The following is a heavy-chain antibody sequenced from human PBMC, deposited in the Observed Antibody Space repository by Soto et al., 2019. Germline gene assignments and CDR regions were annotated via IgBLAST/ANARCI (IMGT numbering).Heavy chain of an antibody. CDR1: GGSFSGYY. Sequence: SETLSLTCAVYGGSFSGYYWSWIRQPPGKGLEWIGEINHSGSTNYNPSLKSRVTISVDTSKNQFSLKLSSVTAADTAVYYCATQDVYSSGWTSWGQGTLVTVSS. J-gene: IGHJ5*02. CDR2: INHSGST. CDR3: ATQDVYSSGWTS. D-gene: IGHD6-25*01. V-gene: IGHV4-34*01.